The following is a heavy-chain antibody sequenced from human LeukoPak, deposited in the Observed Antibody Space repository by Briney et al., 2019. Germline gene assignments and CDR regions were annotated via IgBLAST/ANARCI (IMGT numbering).Heavy chain of an antibody. V-gene: IGHV4-31*03. CDR3: ASGIAAADYYYGMDV. CDR2: IYYSGST. D-gene: IGHD6-13*01. Sequence: PSETLSLTCTVSGGSISSGGYYWSWIRQHPGKGLEWIGYIYYSGSTYYNPSLKSRVTISVDTSKNQFSLKLSSVTAADTAVYYCASGIAAADYYYGMDVWGQGTTVTVSS. CDR1: GGSISSGGYY. J-gene: IGHJ6*02.